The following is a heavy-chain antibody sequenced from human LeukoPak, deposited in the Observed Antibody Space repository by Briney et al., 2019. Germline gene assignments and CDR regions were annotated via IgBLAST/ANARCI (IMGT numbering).Heavy chain of an antibody. V-gene: IGHV1-8*01. D-gene: IGHD3-10*01. J-gene: IGHJ6*02. CDR1: GYTFTSYD. Sequence: ASVKVSCKASGYTFTSYDINWVRQATGQGLEWMGWMNPNSGNTGYAQKFQGRVTMTRNTSISTAYMELSSLRSEDTAVYYCASTSVLLWLGELRYGMDVWGQGTTVTVS. CDR3: ASTSVLLWLGELRYGMDV. CDR2: MNPNSGNT.